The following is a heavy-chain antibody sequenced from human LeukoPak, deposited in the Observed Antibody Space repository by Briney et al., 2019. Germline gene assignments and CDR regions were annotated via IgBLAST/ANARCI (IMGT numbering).Heavy chain of an antibody. CDR3: ARSYGAFEGDTYYHYGMDV. Sequence: ASVKVSCKASGYTFTNYGTSWVRQAPGQGLEWMGWINTNTGNPKSAQGFTERFVFSLDTSVSTAYLQISSLKAEDTAVYYCARSYGAFEGDTYYHYGMDVWGQGTTVTVSS. CDR1: GYTFTNYG. CDR2: INTNTGNP. V-gene: IGHV7-4-1*02. D-gene: IGHD2-21*02. J-gene: IGHJ6*02.